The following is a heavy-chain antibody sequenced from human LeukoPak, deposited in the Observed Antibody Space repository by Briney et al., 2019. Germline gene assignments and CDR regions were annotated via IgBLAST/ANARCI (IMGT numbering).Heavy chain of an antibody. CDR2: IYYSGST. J-gene: IGHJ3*02. CDR1: GGSTSSSSYY. CDR3: ARHGYGSEIPEDDGFDI. D-gene: IGHD3-10*01. V-gene: IGHV4-39*01. Sequence: SETLSLTCTVSGGSTSSSSYYWGWIRQPPGKWLEWIGSIYYSGSTYYNPSLQSRVTISVDTSKNQFSLKLSSVTAADTAVYYCARHGYGSEIPEDDGFDIWGQGKMVTVSS.